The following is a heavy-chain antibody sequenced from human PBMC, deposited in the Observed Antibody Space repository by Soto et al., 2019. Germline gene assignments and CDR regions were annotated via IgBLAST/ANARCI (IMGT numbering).Heavy chain of an antibody. J-gene: IGHJ4*02. V-gene: IGHV4-34*01. CDR3: VRGQWLPRGEN. CDR1: GGSFNSYF. Sequence: QVQLQQWGAGLLKPSETLSLTCVVYGGSFNSYFWTWIRQPPGKGLEWIGEINHSGTTNYNPSLKGRATISIDMSENQFSLRLTSLTDADTAVYYCVRGQWLPRGENWGQGTLVTVSS. CDR2: INHSGTT. D-gene: IGHD6-19*01.